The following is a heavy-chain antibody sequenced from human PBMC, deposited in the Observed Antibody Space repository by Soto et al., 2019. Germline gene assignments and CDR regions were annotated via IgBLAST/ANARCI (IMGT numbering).Heavy chain of an antibody. D-gene: IGHD3-22*01. J-gene: IGHJ1*01. Sequence: HPGRYLRLCCVASGVCCSRYWMYWIRQVSGKGLMWVSQIGSDGRPTTYADSVKGRFTISRDNARNTLYLQMNSLRADDTAMYYCVRNYASSGLNSGHCRQH. CDR1: GVCCSRYW. CDR3: VRNYASSGLNSGHCRQH. V-gene: IGHV3-74*03. CDR2: IGSDGRPT.